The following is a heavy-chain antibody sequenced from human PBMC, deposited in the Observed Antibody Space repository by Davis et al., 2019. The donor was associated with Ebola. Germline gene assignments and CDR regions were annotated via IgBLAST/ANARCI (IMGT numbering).Heavy chain of an antibody. CDR2: INHSGST. D-gene: IGHD4-23*01. CDR1: GGSISGYY. Sequence: GSLRLSCTVSGGSISGYYWSWIRQPPGKGLEWIGEINHSGSTNYNPSLKSRVTISVDTSKNQFSLKLSSVTAADTAVYYCARAIGGNSGWFDPWGQGTLVTVSS. J-gene: IGHJ5*02. V-gene: IGHV4-34*01. CDR3: ARAIGGNSGWFDP.